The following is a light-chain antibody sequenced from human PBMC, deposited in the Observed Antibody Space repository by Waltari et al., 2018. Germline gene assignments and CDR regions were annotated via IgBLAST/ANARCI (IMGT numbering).Light chain of an antibody. CDR3: QQYYDSPLT. V-gene: IGKV4-1*01. CDR1: ESVLFSSRNKNH. Sequence: DIVMTQSPDSLAVSLGERATINCKSSESVLFSSRNKNHLAWYQQKQGNPPKLLLYWASTRESGVPDRFSGSGSGTDFTLTISSLQAEDVAIYYCQQYYDSPLTFGGGTKVEIK. CDR2: WAS. J-gene: IGKJ4*01.